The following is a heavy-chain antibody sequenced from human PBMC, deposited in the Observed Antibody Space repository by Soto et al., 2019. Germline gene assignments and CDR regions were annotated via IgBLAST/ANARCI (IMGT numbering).Heavy chain of an antibody. D-gene: IGHD6-13*01. CDR3: ARGSSGYISSWYYFDY. CDR1: GFTFTDYA. Sequence: GSLGLSCAASGFTFTDYALSWVRQAPGKGLEWVATISGIGGSTYLADSVKGRLSISRDNSKNTVSLLMNSLRAEDTAVYFCARGSSGYISSWYYFDYWGRGTLVTVSA. CDR2: ISGIGGST. V-gene: IGHV3-23*01. J-gene: IGHJ4*02.